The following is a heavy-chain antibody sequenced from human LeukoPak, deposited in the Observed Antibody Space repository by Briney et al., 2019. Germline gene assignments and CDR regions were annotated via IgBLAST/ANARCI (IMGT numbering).Heavy chain of an antibody. Sequence: GGSLRLSCAASEFTFWMHWARQAPGKGLVWVSQINGDGSSTSYADSVKGRFTISRDNAKNTLYLQMNSLRAEDTAVYYCGNLDWGQGTLVTVSS. CDR2: INGDGSST. J-gene: IGHJ4*02. V-gene: IGHV3-74*01. CDR1: EFTFW. CDR3: GNLD.